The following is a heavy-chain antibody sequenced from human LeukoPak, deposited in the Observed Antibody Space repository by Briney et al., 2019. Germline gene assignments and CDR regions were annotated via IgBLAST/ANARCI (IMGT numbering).Heavy chain of an antibody. CDR2: ISSSSSYI. Sequence: NPGGSLRLSCAASGFTFSSYSMNWVRQAPGKGLEWVSSISSSSSYIYYADSVKGRFTTSGDNAKNSLYLQMNSLRAEDTAVYYCARGPRGVYDSSGYLIGFDIWGQGTMVTVSS. V-gene: IGHV3-21*01. J-gene: IGHJ3*02. D-gene: IGHD3-22*01. CDR3: ARGPRGVYDSSGYLIGFDI. CDR1: GFTFSSYS.